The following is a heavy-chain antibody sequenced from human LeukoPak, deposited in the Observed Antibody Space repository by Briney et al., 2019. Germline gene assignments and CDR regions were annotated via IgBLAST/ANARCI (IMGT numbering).Heavy chain of an antibody. D-gene: IGHD5-18*01. CDR2: INPSGGST. Sequence: VASVKVSCKASGYTFTHYYIHWVRQAPGQGLEWMGIINPSGGSTAYAQKFQGRVTLTRDTSTSTVYMELSSLRSEDTAVYYCARSPYTHGSLFYLDYWGQGTLVSVSS. CDR3: ARSPYTHGSLFYLDY. J-gene: IGHJ4*02. V-gene: IGHV1-46*01. CDR1: GYTFTHYY.